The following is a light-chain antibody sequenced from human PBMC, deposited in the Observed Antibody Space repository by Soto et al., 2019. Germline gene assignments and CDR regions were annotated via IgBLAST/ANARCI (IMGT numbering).Light chain of an antibody. J-gene: IGLJ2*01. Sequence: SYVLTQPPSVSVAPGQTARISCGGKNIGSKSVHWYQQRPGQAPALVVYDDSDRPSGIPERFSGSNSGNTATLTISRVEAGDEADYYCQVWDSSSAFFGGGTKLTVL. V-gene: IGLV3-21*02. CDR1: NIGSKS. CDR2: DDS. CDR3: QVWDSSSAF.